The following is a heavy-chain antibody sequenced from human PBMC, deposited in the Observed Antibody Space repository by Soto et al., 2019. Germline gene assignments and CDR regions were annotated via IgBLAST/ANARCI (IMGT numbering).Heavy chain of an antibody. D-gene: IGHD6-19*01. Sequence: QVQLQESGPGLVKPSDTLSLTCGVSGYSISSNNWWGWIRQPTRKGLEWIGNIYFSESTHYNPSLKSRVTMSVDLSKNQFSLRLSSVTAVYTAVYYCARLGYSSGWYWSWFDPWGQGTLVTVSP. CDR1: GYSISSNNW. CDR2: IYFSEST. V-gene: IGHV4-28*01. J-gene: IGHJ5*02. CDR3: ARLGYSSGWYWSWFDP.